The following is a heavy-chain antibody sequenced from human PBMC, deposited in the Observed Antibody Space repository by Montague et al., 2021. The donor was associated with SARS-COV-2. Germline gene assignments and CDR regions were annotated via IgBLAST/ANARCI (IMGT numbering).Heavy chain of an antibody. CDR2: IYSSGST. CDR1: GGSIRSGSYY. D-gene: IGHD4-17*01. Sequence: TLSLTCTVSGGSIRSGSYYWSWIRQPAGKGLEWNGRIYSSGSTNYNPSLKSRVAMSVDTSKSQFSLKVSSVTAADTAVYYCARDYGDYSYYYGLGVWGQGTTVTVSS. J-gene: IGHJ6*02. V-gene: IGHV4-61*02. CDR3: ARDYGDYSYYYGLGV.